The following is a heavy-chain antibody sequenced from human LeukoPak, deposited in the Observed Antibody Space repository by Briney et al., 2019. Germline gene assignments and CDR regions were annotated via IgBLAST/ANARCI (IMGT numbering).Heavy chain of an antibody. J-gene: IGHJ6*03. D-gene: IGHD3-22*01. Sequence: GASVKVSCKASGYTFTSYGISWVRQAPGQGLEWMGWISAYNGNTNYAQKLQGRVTMTTDTSTSTAYMELRSLRSDDTAVYYCARGCDSSGQHQGLYYYYMDVWGKGTTVTVSS. V-gene: IGHV1-18*01. CDR2: ISAYNGNT. CDR1: GYTFTSYG. CDR3: ARGCDSSGQHQGLYYYYMDV.